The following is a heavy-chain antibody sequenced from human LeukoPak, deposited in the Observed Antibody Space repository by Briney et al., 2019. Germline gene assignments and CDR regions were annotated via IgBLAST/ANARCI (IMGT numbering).Heavy chain of an antibody. J-gene: IGHJ4*02. Sequence: PSETLSLTCTVSGDSISTYYWSWIRQPPGKGLEWIGYIYYRVTSDYNPSLKSRVTMSVDMSTRQISLKLSSVTAADTAVYYCARDGDIAAAGTFDYWGQGTLVTVSS. CDR2: IYYRVTS. CDR1: GDSISTYY. D-gene: IGHD6-13*01. CDR3: ARDGDIAAAGTFDY. V-gene: IGHV4-59*01.